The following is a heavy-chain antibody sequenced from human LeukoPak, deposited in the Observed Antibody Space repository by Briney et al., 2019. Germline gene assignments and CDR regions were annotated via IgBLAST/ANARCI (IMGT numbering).Heavy chain of an antibody. V-gene: IGHV1-2*02. CDR1: GYTFTDYY. D-gene: IGHD1-1*01. CDR2: INPFSGDT. CDR3: ARDGPNDGNKSDNWHFDL. Sequence: ASVKVSCKASGYTFTDYYIHWVRQAPGQGLEWMGWINPFSGDTNYAQTFRGRVTLTREMSITTAYIEVTRLSSDDTAVYYCARDGPNDGNKSDNWHFDLWGRGTLVTVSS. J-gene: IGHJ2*01.